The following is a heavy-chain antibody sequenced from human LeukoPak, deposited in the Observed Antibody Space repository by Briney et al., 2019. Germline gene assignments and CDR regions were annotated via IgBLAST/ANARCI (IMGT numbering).Heavy chain of an antibody. V-gene: IGHV4-31*03. J-gene: IGHJ4*02. CDR3: ARYSSSWYYFDY. CDR1: GGSISSGGYY. D-gene: IGHD6-13*01. Sequence: SETLSLTCTVSGGSISSGGYYWSWIRQHPGKGLEWIGYIYYSGSTYYNPSLKSRVTISVDTSKNQFSLKLSSVTAADTAVYYCARYSSSWYYFDYWGQGTLVTVSS. CDR2: IYYSGST.